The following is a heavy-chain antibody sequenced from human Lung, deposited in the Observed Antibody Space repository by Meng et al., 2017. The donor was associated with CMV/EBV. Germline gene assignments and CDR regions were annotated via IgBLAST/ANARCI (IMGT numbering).Heavy chain of an antibody. CDR2: IKQDGSEK. V-gene: IGHV3-7*01. CDR3: GRVCYGSSGYYRFGVFDI. D-gene: IGHD3-22*01. Sequence: SCPSSGFIFDDYALSWVRQAPGKRVEWVANIKQDGSEKYYVDSVKGRFTITRDNTKKSLYLQMNRLRAEDTAVYYCGRVCYGSSGYYRFGVFDIWXHGTMVTVSS. CDR1: GFIFDDYA. J-gene: IGHJ3*02.